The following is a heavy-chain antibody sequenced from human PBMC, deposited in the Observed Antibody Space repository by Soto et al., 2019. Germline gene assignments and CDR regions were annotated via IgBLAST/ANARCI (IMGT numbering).Heavy chain of an antibody. CDR3: ARVVRPSYFDY. D-gene: IGHD2-15*01. CDR1: GYSISSGYY. J-gene: IGHJ4*02. Sequence: LSLTCAVSGYSISSGYYWGWIRQPPGKGLEWIGSIYHSGSTYYNPSLKSRVTISVDTSKNQFPLKLSSVTAADTAVCYCARVVRPSYFDYWGQGTLVTVSS. V-gene: IGHV4-38-2*01. CDR2: IYHSGST.